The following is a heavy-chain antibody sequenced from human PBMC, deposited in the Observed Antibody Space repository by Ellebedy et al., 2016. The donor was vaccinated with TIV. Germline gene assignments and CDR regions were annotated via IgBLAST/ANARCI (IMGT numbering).Heavy chain of an antibody. Sequence: SETLSLTCAISGVSVSSPNWWNWVRQSPGKGLEWIGDVFHSGTSNYNPSLRSRVTISIDKSANQVSLRLTSVTAADTAVYFCARTTVTDNWLDTWGQGVLVTVAS. J-gene: IGHJ5*02. V-gene: IGHV4-4*02. CDR2: VFHSGTS. CDR3: ARTTVTDNWLDT. CDR1: GVSVSSPNW. D-gene: IGHD4-17*01.